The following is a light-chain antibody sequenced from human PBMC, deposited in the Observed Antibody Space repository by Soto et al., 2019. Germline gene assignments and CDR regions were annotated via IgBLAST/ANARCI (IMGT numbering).Light chain of an antibody. CDR2: GAS. J-gene: IGKJ5*01. Sequence: IVLTQSPGTLSLSPGERATLSCRASQSVSSSYLAWYQQKPGQAPRLLIYGASSRATGIPDRFSGSVSGTDGTITISRLEKEDGTVYYCQQYGSSTITFGQGTRLEI. CDR3: QQYGSSTIT. V-gene: IGKV3-20*01. CDR1: QSVSSSY.